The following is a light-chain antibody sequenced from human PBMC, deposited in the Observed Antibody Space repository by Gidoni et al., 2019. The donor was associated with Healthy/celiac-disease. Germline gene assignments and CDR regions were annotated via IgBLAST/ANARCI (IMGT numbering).Light chain of an antibody. Sequence: DIQMTQSPSSLSASVGDRVTITCRASQSISSYLNWYQQKPGKAPSRFSGSGSGTDFTLTISSLQPEDFATYYCQQSYSTPQTFGQGTKVEI. CDR3: QQSYSTPQT. J-gene: IGKJ1*01. V-gene: IGKV1-39*01. CDR1: QSISSY.